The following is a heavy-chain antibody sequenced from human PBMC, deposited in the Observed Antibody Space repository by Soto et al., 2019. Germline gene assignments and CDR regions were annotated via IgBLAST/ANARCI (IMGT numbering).Heavy chain of an antibody. CDR2: INPSGGST. V-gene: IGHV1-46*01. D-gene: IGHD3-3*02. J-gene: IGHJ1*01. CDR3: ARDHRSLRRQYVLSSVGIAPLSY. Sequence: AAVQVSCKASGYTFTSYYMHWVRQAPGQGLEWMGIINPSGGSTSYAQKFQGRVTMTRETSTSTVYMELSSLRSEDTAVYYCARDHRSLRRQYVLSSVGIAPLSYWGQRTPITVSS. CDR1: GYTFTSYY.